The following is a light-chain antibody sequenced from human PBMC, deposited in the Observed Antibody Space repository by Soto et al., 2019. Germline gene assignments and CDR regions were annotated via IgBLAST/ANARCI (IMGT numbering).Light chain of an antibody. V-gene: IGKV3-11*01. CDR1: QRISRS. J-gene: IGKJ1*01. CDR3: QQRDSWPRT. Sequence: EIVLTQSPATLSLSPGERATLSCRASQRISRSLAWYQHKPGQAPRLLIFDTSNRATGIPDRFSGSGSGTDFTLTISSLEPEDFAIYYCQQRDSWPRTFGQGTKVQIK. CDR2: DTS.